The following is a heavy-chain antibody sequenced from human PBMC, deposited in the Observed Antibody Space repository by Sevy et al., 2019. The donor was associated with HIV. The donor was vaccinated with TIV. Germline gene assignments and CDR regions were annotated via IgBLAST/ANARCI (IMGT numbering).Heavy chain of an antibody. CDR3: SNETDNGARWLDS. J-gene: IGHJ5*01. Sequence: GGSLRLSCAASGFTFNFHAMHWVRQAPGKGLEWVAFIWNDGSNKYMADSVKGRFTISRDNSKNTLFLQMNSLTVEDTAIYYCSNETDNGARWLDSCGQAILVTVS. CDR2: IWNDGSNK. D-gene: IGHD4-17*01. CDR1: GFTFNFHA. V-gene: IGHV3-30*02.